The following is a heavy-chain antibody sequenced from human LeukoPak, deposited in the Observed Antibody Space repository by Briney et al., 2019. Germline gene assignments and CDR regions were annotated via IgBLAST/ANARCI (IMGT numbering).Heavy chain of an antibody. CDR2: INHSGST. D-gene: IGHD4-17*01. J-gene: IGHJ5*02. CDR3: ASPADDDFNPNCFDP. V-gene: IGHV4-34*01. Sequence: SETLSLTCAVYGGSFSGYYWSWIRQPPGKGLEWIGEINHSGSTNYNPSLKSRVTISIDTSKNQFSLKLNSVTAADTAVYYCASPADDDFNPNCFDPWGQGTLVTVSS. CDR1: GGSFSGYY.